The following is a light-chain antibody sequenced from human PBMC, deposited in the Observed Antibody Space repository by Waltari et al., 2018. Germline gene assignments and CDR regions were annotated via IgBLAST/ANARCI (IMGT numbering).Light chain of an antibody. CDR2: SAS. CDR3: QQSYRSPQT. Sequence: DIQMTQSPSSVPASVGDRVPTTCRASQSISTYLHWYQQKPGNPPKLLIHSASTLQSGVPLRFSGTGSGTDFTLTISSLQPEDFASYYCQQSYRSPQTFGGGTKVEIK. V-gene: IGKV1-39*01. CDR1: QSISTY. J-gene: IGKJ4*01.